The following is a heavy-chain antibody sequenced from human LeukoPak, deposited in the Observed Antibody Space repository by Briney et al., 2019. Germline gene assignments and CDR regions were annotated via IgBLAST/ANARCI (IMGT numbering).Heavy chain of an antibody. D-gene: IGHD6-13*01. CDR3: ARAGMYSRNAFDI. J-gene: IGHJ3*02. Sequence: SETLSLTCSVSGGSINNYYWSWIRQPPGKGLEWIGHIFYSGSTNSNPSLKSRVAISVDTSKTQFSLNLNSVTAADTAFYYCARAGMYSRNAFDIWGQGTMVIVSS. V-gene: IGHV4-59*01. CDR1: GGSINNYY. CDR2: IFYSGST.